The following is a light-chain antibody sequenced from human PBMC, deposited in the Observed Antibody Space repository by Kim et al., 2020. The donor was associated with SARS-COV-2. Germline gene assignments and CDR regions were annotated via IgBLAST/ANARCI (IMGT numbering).Light chain of an antibody. Sequence: SEAPGQTASVTCSGDALPKQYAYCYRQKPGQAPVLVIYKDSERPSGIPERFSGSSSGTTVTLTISGVQAEDEADYYCQSADSSGWVFGGGTQLTVL. V-gene: IGLV3-25*03. CDR1: ALPKQY. J-gene: IGLJ3*02. CDR3: QSADSSGWV. CDR2: KDS.